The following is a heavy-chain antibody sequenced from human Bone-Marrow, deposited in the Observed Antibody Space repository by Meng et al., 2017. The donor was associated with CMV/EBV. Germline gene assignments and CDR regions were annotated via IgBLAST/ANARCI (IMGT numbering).Heavy chain of an antibody. CDR1: GFTFDVDT. J-gene: IGHJ4*02. CDR2: DSWNSGSI. Sequence: SPRRCWEGAGFTFDVDTMHWVRLAPGKGLEWVSGDSWNSGSIGYADSVKGRFTISRDNAKNSLYLQMNSLRAEDTALYYCAKGVVASSWFLAPLGYWGQGKLVTVSS. CDR3: AKGVVASSWFLAPLGY. V-gene: IGHV3-9*01. D-gene: IGHD6-13*01.